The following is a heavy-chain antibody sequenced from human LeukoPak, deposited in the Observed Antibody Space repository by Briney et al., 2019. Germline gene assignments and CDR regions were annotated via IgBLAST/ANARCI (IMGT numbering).Heavy chain of an antibody. CDR1: GFTFSSYE. CDR3: ARGYYYDSTGYSPFDY. J-gene: IGHJ4*02. CDR2: ISSSGSTM. D-gene: IGHD3-22*01. V-gene: IGHV3-48*03. Sequence: GGSLRLSCAASGFTFSSYEMNWVRQAPGKGLEWVSYISSSGSTMYYADSVKGRFTISRDNAKNSLYLQMNRLRAEDTAVYYCARGYYYDSTGYSPFDYWGQGTLVTVSS.